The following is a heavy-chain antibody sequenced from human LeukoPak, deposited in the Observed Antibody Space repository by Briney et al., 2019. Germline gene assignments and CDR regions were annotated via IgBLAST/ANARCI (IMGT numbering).Heavy chain of an antibody. CDR3: AKDRDGDYAYSGFDY. D-gene: IGHD4-17*01. J-gene: IGHJ4*02. CDR1: GFTFDDYA. CDR2: ISWNSGSI. Sequence: PGGSLRLSCAASGFTFDDYAMHWVRQAPGKGLEWVSGISWNSGSIGYADSVKGRVTISRDNAKNSLYLQMNSLRAEDMAVYYCAKDRDGDYAYSGFDYWGQGTLVTVSS. V-gene: IGHV3-9*03.